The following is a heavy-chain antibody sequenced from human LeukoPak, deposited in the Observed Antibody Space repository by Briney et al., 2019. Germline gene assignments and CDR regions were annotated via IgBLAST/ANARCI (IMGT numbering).Heavy chain of an antibody. CDR1: GFTVSSSY. Sequence: GGSLRLSCAASGFTVSSSYMNWVRQAPGKGLEWVSLIYSGGGTYYADSVKGRFTISRDNSKNTLYLQMNSLRAEDTAVYYCARNYYDSSAYYHFDYWGQGTLVTVSS. CDR2: IYSGGGT. CDR3: ARNYYDSSAYYHFDY. J-gene: IGHJ4*02. D-gene: IGHD3-22*01. V-gene: IGHV3-66*01.